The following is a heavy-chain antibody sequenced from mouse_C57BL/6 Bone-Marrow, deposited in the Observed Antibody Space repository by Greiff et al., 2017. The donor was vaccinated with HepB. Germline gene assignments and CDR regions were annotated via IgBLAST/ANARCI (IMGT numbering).Heavy chain of an antibody. J-gene: IGHJ1*03. Sequence: QVQLQQSGPELVKPGASVKISCKASGYAFSSSWMNWVKQRPGKGLEWIGRIYPGDGDTNYNGKFKGKATLTADKSSSTAYMQLSSLTSEDSAVYFCARVLYYGSSYGYFDVWGTGTTVTVSS. CDR3: ARVLYYGSSYGYFDV. CDR1: GYAFSSSW. CDR2: IYPGDGDT. D-gene: IGHD1-1*01. V-gene: IGHV1-82*01.